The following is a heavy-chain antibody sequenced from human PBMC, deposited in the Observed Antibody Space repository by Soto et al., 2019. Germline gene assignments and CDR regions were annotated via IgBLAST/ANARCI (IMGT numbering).Heavy chain of an antibody. CDR3: ARDLAVAALEAFDI. J-gene: IGHJ3*02. D-gene: IGHD6-19*01. Sequence: EVKLVESGGGLVQPGRSLRLSCAASGFAFDDYAMHWVRQAPGKGLQWVSGLSWNSNAIGYADSVKGRFTISRDNAKNALYLQMNSLRPEDTALYYCARDLAVAALEAFDIWGQGTMVTVSS. CDR1: GFAFDDYA. CDR2: LSWNSNAI. V-gene: IGHV3-9*01.